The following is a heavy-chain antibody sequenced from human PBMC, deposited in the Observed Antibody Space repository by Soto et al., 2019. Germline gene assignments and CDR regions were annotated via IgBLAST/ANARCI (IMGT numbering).Heavy chain of an antibody. Sequence: HPGGSLRLSCAASGFTFSSYAMSWVRQAPGKGLEWVSAISGSGGSTYYADSVKGRFTISRDNSKNTLCLQMNSLRAEDTAVYYCAKATAAAGGMDVWGQGTTVTVSS. CDR1: GFTFSSYA. V-gene: IGHV3-23*01. CDR2: ISGSGGST. J-gene: IGHJ6*02. CDR3: AKATAAAGGMDV. D-gene: IGHD6-13*01.